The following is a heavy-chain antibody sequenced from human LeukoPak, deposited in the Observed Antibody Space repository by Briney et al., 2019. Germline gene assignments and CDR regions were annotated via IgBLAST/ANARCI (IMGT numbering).Heavy chain of an antibody. CDR1: GFTFGDYA. J-gene: IGHJ4*02. CDR3: TRALLLWFGETNFDY. Sequence: GGSLRLSCTASGFTFGDYAMSWFRQAPGKGLEWVGFIRSKAYGGTTEYAASVKGRFTISRDDSKSIAYLQMNSLRTEDTAVYYCTRALLLWFGETNFDYWGQGTLVTVSS. V-gene: IGHV3-49*03. CDR2: IRSKAYGGTT. D-gene: IGHD3-10*01.